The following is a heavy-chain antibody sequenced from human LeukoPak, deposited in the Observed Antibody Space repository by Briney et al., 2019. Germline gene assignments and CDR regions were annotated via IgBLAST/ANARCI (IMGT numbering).Heavy chain of an antibody. CDR2: ITGPGEGA. D-gene: IGHD2-8*02. CDR3: AKRIYGWYQIDY. CDR1: GFTFSSYA. J-gene: IGHJ4*02. V-gene: IGHV3-23*01. Sequence: GRSLRLSCAASGFTFSSYAMHWVRQAPGKGLEWVSAITGPGEGAFYADSVRGRFTISRDNSKNTLYLQMNSLRAEDTAIYYCAKRIYGWYQIDYWGQGTLVTVSS.